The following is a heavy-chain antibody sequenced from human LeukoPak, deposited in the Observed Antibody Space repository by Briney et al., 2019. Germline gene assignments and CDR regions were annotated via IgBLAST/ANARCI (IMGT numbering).Heavy chain of an antibody. CDR2: INWNVGST. CDR1: GFTFDDDG. CDR3: ARDSYSGSYSYFDY. Sequence: PGGSLRLSCAASGFTFDDDGMSWVRQAPGKGLEWVSGINWNVGSTGYADSVKGRFTISRDNAKNSLYLQMNSLRAEDTALYYCARDSYSGSYSYFDYWGQGTLVTVSS. J-gene: IGHJ4*02. V-gene: IGHV3-20*04. D-gene: IGHD1-26*01.